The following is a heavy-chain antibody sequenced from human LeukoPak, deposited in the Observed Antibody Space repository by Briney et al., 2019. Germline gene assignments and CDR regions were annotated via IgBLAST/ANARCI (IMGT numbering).Heavy chain of an antibody. D-gene: IGHD2-15*01. CDR3: ARASYCGGGSCYSDY. V-gene: IGHV1-18*01. CDR2: ISAYNGNT. Sequence: GASVKVSCTASGYTFTSYSISWVRQAPGQGLEWMGWISAYNGNTIYAQKVKGRVTMTTDTSTSTAYMELRSLKSDDTAVYYCARASYCGGGSCYSDYWGQGTLVTVSS. CDR1: GYTFTSYS. J-gene: IGHJ4*02.